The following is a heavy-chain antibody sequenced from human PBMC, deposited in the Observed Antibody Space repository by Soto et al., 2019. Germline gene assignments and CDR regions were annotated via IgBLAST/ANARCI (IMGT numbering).Heavy chain of an antibody. CDR1: GFTFSSYA. CDR2: ISYDGSNK. D-gene: IGHD6-19*01. V-gene: IGHV3-30-3*01. Sequence: QVQLVESGGGVVQPGRSLRLSCAASGFTFSSYAMHWVRQAPGKGLEWVAVISYDGSNKYYADSVKGRFTISRDNSKNTLYLQMNSLRAEDTAVYYCARKQSSGWYKWFDPWGQGTLVTVSS. J-gene: IGHJ5*02. CDR3: ARKQSSGWYKWFDP.